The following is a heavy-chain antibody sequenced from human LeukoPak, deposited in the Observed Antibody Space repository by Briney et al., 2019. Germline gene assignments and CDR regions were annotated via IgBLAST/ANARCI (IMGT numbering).Heavy chain of an antibody. CDR3: AKDIKAANYGGVFDI. V-gene: IGHV3-9*01. D-gene: IGHD2-8*02. J-gene: IGHJ3*02. CDR1: GFTFDDYA. CDR2: ISWNSGST. Sequence: GRSLRLSCAASGFTFDDYAMHWVRQAPGKGLEWVSGISWNSGSTGYADSVKGRFTNSRDNAKNSLYLQMNSLRAEDTALYYCAKDIKAANYGGVFDIWGQGTMVTVSS.